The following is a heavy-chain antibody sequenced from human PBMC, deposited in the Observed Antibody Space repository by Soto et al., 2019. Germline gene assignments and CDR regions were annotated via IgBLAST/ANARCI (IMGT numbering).Heavy chain of an antibody. CDR3: AGYDILTGYRTYYYYGMDV. J-gene: IGHJ6*02. D-gene: IGHD3-9*01. CDR1: GYSFTSYW. V-gene: IGHV5-10-1*01. Sequence: PGESLKISCKGSGYSFTSYWISWVRQMPGKGLEWMGRIDPSDSYTNYSPSFQGHVTISADKSISTAYLQWSSLKASDTAMYYCAGYDILTGYRTYYYYGMDVWGQGTTVTVSS. CDR2: IDPSDSYT.